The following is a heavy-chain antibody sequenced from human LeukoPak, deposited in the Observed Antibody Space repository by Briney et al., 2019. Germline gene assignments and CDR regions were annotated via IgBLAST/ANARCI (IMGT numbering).Heavy chain of an antibody. CDR3: AREGLWFGELLKDYYYYGMDV. J-gene: IGHJ6*02. V-gene: IGHV1-8*01. CDR2: MNPNSGNT. D-gene: IGHD3-10*01. CDR1: GYTFTSYD. Sequence: ASVKVSCKASGYTFTSYDINWVRQTTGQGLEWMGWMNPNSGNTGYAQKFQGRVTMTRNTSISTAYMELSSLRSEDTAAYYCAREGLWFGELLKDYYYYGMDVWGQGTTVTVSS.